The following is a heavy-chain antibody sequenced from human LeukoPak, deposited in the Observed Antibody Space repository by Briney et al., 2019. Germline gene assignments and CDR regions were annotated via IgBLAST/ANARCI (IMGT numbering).Heavy chain of an antibody. J-gene: IGHJ4*02. CDR3: ARDLGDYGAGGPYDY. CDR1: GFTFSSYG. D-gene: IGHD4-17*01. Sequence: GRSLRLSCAASGFTFSSYGMHWVRQAPGKGLEWVAVISYDGSNKYYADSVKGRFIISRDNSKNTLYLQMNSLRAEDTAVYYCARDLGDYGAGGPYDYWGQGTLVTVSS. V-gene: IGHV3-30*19. CDR2: ISYDGSNK.